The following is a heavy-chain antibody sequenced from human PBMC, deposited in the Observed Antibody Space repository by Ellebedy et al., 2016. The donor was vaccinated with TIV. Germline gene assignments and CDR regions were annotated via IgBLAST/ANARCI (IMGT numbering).Heavy chain of an antibody. CDR1: GFTFVTYA. Sequence: GESLKISCAASGFTFVTYAMTWVRQAPGKGLEWVSGISGSGGSPHYADSVKGRFTVSRDNSKKTLYLQMNSLRAEDTAVYYCAKRVTMVRGVITYYHYAMDVWGQGTTVTVSS. J-gene: IGHJ6*02. D-gene: IGHD3-10*01. CDR2: ISGSGGSP. V-gene: IGHV3-23*01. CDR3: AKRVTMVRGVITYYHYAMDV.